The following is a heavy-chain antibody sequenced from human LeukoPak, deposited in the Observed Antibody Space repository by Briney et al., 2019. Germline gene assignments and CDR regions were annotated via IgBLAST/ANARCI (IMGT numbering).Heavy chain of an antibody. D-gene: IGHD3-16*01. J-gene: IGHJ4*02. CDR3: ARAPRGFDFDY. Sequence: ASVKVSCKASGYTFTVYYMHWVRQAPGQGLEWMGRINPNSGGTNYAQKFQGRVTMTRDTSISTAYMELTRLRSDDTAVYYCARAPRGFDFDYWGQGTLVTVSS. CDR2: INPNSGGT. V-gene: IGHV1-2*06. CDR1: GYTFTVYY.